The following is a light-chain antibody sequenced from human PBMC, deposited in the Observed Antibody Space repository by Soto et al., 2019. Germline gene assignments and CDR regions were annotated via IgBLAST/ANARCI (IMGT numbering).Light chain of an antibody. CDR3: CSRASTITYV. V-gene: IGLV2-14*01. CDR2: EVS. J-gene: IGLJ1*01. CDR1: SSDIGAYNY. Sequence: QSVLTQPAPVSGSPGQSITVSCTGTSSDIGAYNYVSWYQQHPGEAPKLIIYEVSNRPSGVSNRFSGSKSGNTASLTISGLQADDEADYYCCSRASTITYVFGSGTKVT.